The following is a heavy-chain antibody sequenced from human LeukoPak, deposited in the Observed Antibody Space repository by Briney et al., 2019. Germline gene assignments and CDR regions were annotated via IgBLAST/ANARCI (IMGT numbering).Heavy chain of an antibody. CDR2: ISGSGGST. J-gene: IGHJ4*02. Sequence: GGTLRLSCAVSGFTFSSYYMSWVRQAPGKGLEWVSGISGSGGSTYYADSVKGRFTISRDNSKSTLYLQMNSLRAEDTAVYYCAKSGAPLGYYYILTGYEFDYWGQGTLVTVSS. CDR1: GFTFSSYY. D-gene: IGHD3-9*01. V-gene: IGHV3-23*01. CDR3: AKSGAPLGYYYILTGYEFDY.